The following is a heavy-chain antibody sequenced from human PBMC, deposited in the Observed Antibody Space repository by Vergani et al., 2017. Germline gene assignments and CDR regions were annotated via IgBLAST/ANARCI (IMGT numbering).Heavy chain of an antibody. CDR1: GGSISSSSYY. CDR3: ARVVQGYYDFWSGYPDGPYYMDV. V-gene: IGHV4-39*01. D-gene: IGHD3-3*01. Sequence: QVQLQESGPGLVKPSETLSLTCTVSGGSISSSSYYWGWIRQPPGKGLEWIGSIYYSGSTYYNPSLKSRVTISVDTSKNQFSLKLSSVTAADTAVYYCARVVQGYYDFWSGYPDGPYYMDVWGKGTTVTVSS. CDR2: IYYSGST. J-gene: IGHJ6*03.